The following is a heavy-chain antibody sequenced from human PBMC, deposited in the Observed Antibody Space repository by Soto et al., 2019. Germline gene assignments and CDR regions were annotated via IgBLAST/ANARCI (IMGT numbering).Heavy chain of an antibody. Sequence: SVNVSCKASGGTVSSYAITWVRQAPGKGLEWMGVFTPIFVSAHYAPKFQGRITITADESTSTAYMELSGLTSEDTAIYYCARDVSSDTTGFRGYDLWGQGTQVTVSS. D-gene: IGHD3-10*01. CDR3: ARDVSSDTTGFRGYDL. V-gene: IGHV1-69*13. J-gene: IGHJ4*02. CDR1: GGTVSSYA. CDR2: FTPIFVSA.